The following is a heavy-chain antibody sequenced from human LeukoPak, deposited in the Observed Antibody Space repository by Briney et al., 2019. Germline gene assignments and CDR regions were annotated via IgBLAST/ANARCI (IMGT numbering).Heavy chain of an antibody. Sequence: GGPLRLSCAASGFTFSSYATHWVRQAPGKGLEYVSAISSNGGSTYYANSVKGRFTISRDNSKNTLYLQMGSLRAEDMAVYYCARGSPSFYFDYWGQGTLVTVSS. CDR2: ISSNGGST. J-gene: IGHJ4*02. CDR3: ARGSPSFYFDY. V-gene: IGHV3-64*01. CDR1: GFTFSSYA.